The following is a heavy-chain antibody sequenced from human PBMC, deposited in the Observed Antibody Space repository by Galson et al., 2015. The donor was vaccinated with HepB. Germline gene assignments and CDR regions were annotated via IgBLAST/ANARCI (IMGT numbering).Heavy chain of an antibody. CDR1: GGSISRYY. CDR2: IYYSGST. J-gene: IGHJ2*01. Sequence: ETLSLTCTVSGGSISRYYWIWIRQPPGKGLEWFGYIYYSGSTNYNPSLKSRVTISVDTSKNQFSLKLSSVTAADTAVYYCARHPGTRTNGYSSGWYPRYWYFDLWGRGTLVTVSS. CDR3: ARHPGTRTNGYSSGWYPRYWYFDL. V-gene: IGHV4-59*08. D-gene: IGHD6-19*01.